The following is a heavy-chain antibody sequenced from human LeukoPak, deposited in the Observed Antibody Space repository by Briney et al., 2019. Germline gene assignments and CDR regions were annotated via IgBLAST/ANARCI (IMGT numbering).Heavy chain of an antibody. D-gene: IGHD5-24*01. CDR3: AREGRDGYNYGRATGYYYYYMDV. CDR2: IYYSGST. V-gene: IGHV4-59*01. Sequence: SETLSLTCTVSGGSISSYYWSWIRQPPGKGLEWIGYIYYSGSTNYNPSLKSRVTISVDTSKNQFSLKLSSVTAADTAVYYCAREGRDGYNYGRATGYYYYYMDVWGKGTTVTVSS. CDR1: GGSISSYY. J-gene: IGHJ6*03.